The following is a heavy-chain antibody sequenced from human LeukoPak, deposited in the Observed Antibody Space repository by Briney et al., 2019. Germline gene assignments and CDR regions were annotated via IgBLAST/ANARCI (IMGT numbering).Heavy chain of an antibody. D-gene: IGHD5-18*01. CDR2: LYTSGDT. CDR1: GFIVSSSY. J-gene: IGHJ5*02. Sequence: GGSLRLSCAGSGFIVSSSYMIWVRQAPGKGLEWVSILYTSGDTYYADYVKGRFTISRDNSKNTLYLQMNSLRAEDTALYYCSRDLAYSYGFGSWGQGTLVTVSS. V-gene: IGHV3-53*01. CDR3: SRDLAYSYGFGS.